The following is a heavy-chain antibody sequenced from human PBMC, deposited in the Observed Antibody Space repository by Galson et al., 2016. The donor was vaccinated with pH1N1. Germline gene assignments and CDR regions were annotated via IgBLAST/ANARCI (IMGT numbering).Heavy chain of an antibody. D-gene: IGHD3-10*01. J-gene: IGHJ3*02. Sequence: SLRLSCAASGFTFSSYEMNWVRQAPGKGLEWVSYISSSGSTIYYADSVKGRFTISRDNAKNSLDLQMNSLRAEDTAVYYCASAPRLGELELGDVFDIWGQGTMVTVSS. V-gene: IGHV3-48*03. CDR3: ASAPRLGELELGDVFDI. CDR1: GFTFSSYE. CDR2: ISSSGSTI.